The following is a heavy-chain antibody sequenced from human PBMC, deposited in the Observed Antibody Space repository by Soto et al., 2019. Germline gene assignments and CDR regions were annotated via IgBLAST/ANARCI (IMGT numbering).Heavy chain of an antibody. V-gene: IGHV2-70*01. J-gene: IGHJ4*02. CDR1: GFSLNTSGMC. CDR2: IDWDDDK. CDR3: ARIRVVGFERPMVTSFDY. D-gene: IGHD5-18*01. Sequence: SGPTLVNPTQTLTLTCTFSGFSLNTSGMCVSWIRQPPGKALEWLALIDWDDDKYYSTSLGPRLTISKDTSKNQVGLTMANMDPVDTATYYCARIRVVGFERPMVTSFDYWGPGILGTVFS.